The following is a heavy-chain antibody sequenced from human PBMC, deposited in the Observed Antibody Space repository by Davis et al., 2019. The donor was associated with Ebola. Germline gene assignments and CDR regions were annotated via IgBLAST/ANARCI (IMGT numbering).Heavy chain of an antibody. J-gene: IGHJ6*04. D-gene: IGHD3-10*01. CDR2: IWYDGSNK. CDR1: GFTFSSYG. Sequence: GESLKISCAASGFTFSSYGMHWVRQAPGKGLEWVAVIWYDGSNKYYADSVKGRFTISRDNAKNSLYLQMNSLRAEDTAVYYCAREEGATGYYYYYYGMDVWGKGTTVTVSS. CDR3: AREEGATGYYYYYYGMDV. V-gene: IGHV3-33*01.